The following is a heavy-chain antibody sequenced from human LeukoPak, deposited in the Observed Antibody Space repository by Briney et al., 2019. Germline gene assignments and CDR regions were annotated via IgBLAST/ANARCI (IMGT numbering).Heavy chain of an antibody. CDR2: INHSGST. V-gene: IGHV4-34*01. Sequence: SETLSLTCAVYGGSFSGYYWSWIRQPPGKGLEWIGEINHSGSTNYNPSLKSRVTISVDTSKNQFSLKLSSVTAADTAVYYCASLRYSSSWYPPYFDYWGQGTLVTVSS. D-gene: IGHD6-13*01. CDR3: ASLRYSSSWYPPYFDY. CDR1: GGSFSGYY. J-gene: IGHJ4*02.